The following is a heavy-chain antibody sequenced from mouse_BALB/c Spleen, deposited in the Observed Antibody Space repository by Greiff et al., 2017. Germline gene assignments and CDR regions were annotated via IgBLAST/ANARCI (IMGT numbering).Heavy chain of an antibody. Sequence: EVKLMESGPGLVKPSQSLSLTCSVTGYSITSGYYWNWIRQFPGNKLEWMGYISYDGSNNYNPSLKNRISITRDTSKNQFFLKLNSVTTEDTATYYCASGLWKNYYAMDYWGQGTSVTVSS. J-gene: IGHJ4*01. CDR3: ASGLWKNYYAMDY. CDR1: GYSITSGYY. V-gene: IGHV3-6*02. CDR2: ISYDGSN. D-gene: IGHD1-1*02.